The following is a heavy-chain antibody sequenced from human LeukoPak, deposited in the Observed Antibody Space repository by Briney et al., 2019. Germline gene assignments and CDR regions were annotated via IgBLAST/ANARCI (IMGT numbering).Heavy chain of an antibody. CDR1: GYTFTSYG. Sequence: GASVKVSCKASGYTFTSYGISWVRQAPGQGLEWMGWISAYNGNTNYAQKLQGRVTMTTDTSTSTAYMELRSLRSDDTAVYYCARARYGSGGSCYSGRWFDPWGQGTLVTVSS. V-gene: IGHV1-18*01. D-gene: IGHD2-15*01. CDR3: ARARYGSGGSCYSGRWFDP. CDR2: ISAYNGNT. J-gene: IGHJ5*02.